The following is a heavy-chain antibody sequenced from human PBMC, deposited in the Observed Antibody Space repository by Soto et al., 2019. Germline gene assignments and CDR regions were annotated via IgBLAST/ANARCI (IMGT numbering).Heavy chain of an antibody. CDR2: IYSGGST. V-gene: IGHV3-66*01. CDR3: ARNPKYYDCIWGSYRFDWYFDL. D-gene: IGHD3-16*02. J-gene: IGHJ2*01. CDR1: GFTVSSNY. Sequence: EVQLVESGGGLVQPGGSLRLSCAASGFTVSSNYMSWVRQAPGKGLEWVSVIYSGGSTYYADSVKGRFTISRDNSKNTRYLQMNSLGAEDTAVYYCARNPKYYDCIWGSYRFDWYFDLWGRGTLVTVSS.